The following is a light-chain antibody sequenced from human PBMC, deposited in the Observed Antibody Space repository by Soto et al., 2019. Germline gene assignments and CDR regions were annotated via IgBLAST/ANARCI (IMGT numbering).Light chain of an antibody. CDR2: TAS. CDR3: QQYGDSPLT. CDR1: QSVASSF. Sequence: EIVLTQSPGTLSLSPGARATLSCRASQSVASSFIAWFQQKPGQPPRLLIYTASSRAPGIPDRFTASGSGTDFTLTISRLEPEDFAVYYCQQYGDSPLTFGPGTRVD. J-gene: IGKJ3*01. V-gene: IGKV3-20*01.